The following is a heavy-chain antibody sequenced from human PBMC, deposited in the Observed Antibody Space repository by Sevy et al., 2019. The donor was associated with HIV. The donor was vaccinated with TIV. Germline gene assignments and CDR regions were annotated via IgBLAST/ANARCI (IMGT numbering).Heavy chain of an antibody. Sequence: SETLSLTCAVYGGSFSGYYWSWIRQPPGKGLEWIGEINHSGSTNYNPSLKSRVTISLDTSKNQFSLKLSAVTAADTYGYYCARHCGGDGSHAFDIWGQGTMVTVSS. CDR3: ARHCGGDGSHAFDI. V-gene: IGHV4-34*01. D-gene: IGHD2-21*01. J-gene: IGHJ3*02. CDR2: INHSGST. CDR1: GGSFSGYY.